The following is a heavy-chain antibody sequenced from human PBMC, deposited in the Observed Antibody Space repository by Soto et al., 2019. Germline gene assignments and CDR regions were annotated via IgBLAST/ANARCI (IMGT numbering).Heavy chain of an antibody. J-gene: IGHJ4*02. V-gene: IGHV3-15*07. CDR1: GFPFSNTW. D-gene: IGHD6-25*01. CDR3: TTNKGALNPYSGIWASVGFDY. Sequence: PGGSLRLSCAASGFPFSNTWMNWIRQAPGKGLEWVGQIKSKSGGGTTEYAAPVKDRFTISRDDSRNTVYLQMNSPKGEDTAVYYCTTNKGALNPYSGIWASVGFDYWGEGTLVTVSS. CDR2: IKSKSGGGTT.